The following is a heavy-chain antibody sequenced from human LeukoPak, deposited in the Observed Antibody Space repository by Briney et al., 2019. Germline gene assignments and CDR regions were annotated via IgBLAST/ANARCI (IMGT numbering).Heavy chain of an antibody. J-gene: IGHJ6*03. Sequence: ASVKLSCKASGGTFISYAISWVRQAHGQGLEWMGGIIPIFGTKNYAQRFQGRVTITTDESTSAVYMELSSLRSEDTAVYYCARDRIPAAPSYSYFYMDVWGKGTTVTVSS. CDR2: IIPIFGTK. CDR3: ARDRIPAAPSYSYFYMDV. V-gene: IGHV1-69*05. CDR1: GGTFISYA. D-gene: IGHD6-13*01.